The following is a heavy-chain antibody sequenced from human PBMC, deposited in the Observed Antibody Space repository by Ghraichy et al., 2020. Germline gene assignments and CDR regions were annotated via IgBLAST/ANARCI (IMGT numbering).Heavy chain of an antibody. D-gene: IGHD6-19*01. J-gene: IGHJ6*02. Sequence: SETLSLTCAVSGGSISSSNWWSWVRQPPGKGLEWIGAIYHSGSTNYNPSLKSRVTISVDKSKNQFSLKLSSVTAADTAVYYCARDGVSGWYNYYYYGMDVWGQGTTVTVSS. V-gene: IGHV4-4*02. CDR2: IYHSGST. CDR1: GGSISSSNW. CDR3: ARDGVSGWYNYYYYGMDV.